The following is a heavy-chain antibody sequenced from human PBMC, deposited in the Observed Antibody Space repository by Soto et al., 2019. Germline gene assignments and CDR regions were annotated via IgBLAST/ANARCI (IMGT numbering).Heavy chain of an antibody. CDR3: ARGVYDYWSGYYAGSGLDV. D-gene: IGHD3-3*01. Sequence: SETLSLTCTTSGDSMRPFYWNRMRQSPGKGLEWIGYIYYSGNTNYNPSLKSRVAISVDTSKNQFYLKLSSVTAADTAVYYCARGVYDYWSGYYAGSGLDVWGQGTTVT. V-gene: IGHV4-59*13. J-gene: IGHJ6*02. CDR1: GDSMRPFY. CDR2: IYYSGNT.